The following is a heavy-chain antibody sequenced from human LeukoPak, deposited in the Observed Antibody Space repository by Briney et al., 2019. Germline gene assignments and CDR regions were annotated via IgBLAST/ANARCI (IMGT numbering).Heavy chain of an antibody. J-gene: IGHJ6*04. V-gene: IGHV4-59*08. CDR2: INYSGRT. Sequence: SETLSLTCTVSGGSISSYYWSWIRQPPGKGLEWIAYINYSGRTNYNPSLKSRVTISVDTSKNQFSLRLNSVTAADTAVYYCAGHGSETSSPLDVWGKGTTVTVSS. CDR1: GGSISSYY. CDR3: AGHGSETSSPLDV. D-gene: IGHD6-13*01.